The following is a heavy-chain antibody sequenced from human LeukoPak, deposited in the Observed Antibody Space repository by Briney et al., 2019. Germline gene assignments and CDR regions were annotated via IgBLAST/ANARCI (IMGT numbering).Heavy chain of an antibody. CDR3: ARERHSGSYQLVGAFDI. CDR1: GYTFTSYY. D-gene: IGHD1-26*01. J-gene: IGHJ3*02. CDR2: INPSGGTT. V-gene: IGHV1-46*01. Sequence: ASVKVSCKASGYTFTSYYMHWVRQAPGQGLEWMGIINPSGGTTSYAQKFQGRVTMTRDTSTSTAYMELSRLRSDDTAVYYCARERHSGSYQLVGAFDIWGQGTMVTVSS.